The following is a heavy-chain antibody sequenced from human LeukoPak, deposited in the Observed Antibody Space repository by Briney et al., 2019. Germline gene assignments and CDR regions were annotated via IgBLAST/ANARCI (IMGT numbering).Heavy chain of an antibody. J-gene: IGHJ3*02. CDR1: GFTFSSYA. CDR2: ISGSGYNT. D-gene: IGHD4-23*01. Sequence: GGSLRLSCATSGFTFSSYAMTWVRQAPGEGLEWVSGISGSGYNTYYAESVKGRFTISRDSSKNTLYLQMSSLRAEDTAVYYCAKEGRGGREAAFDIWGQGTMVAVSS. V-gene: IGHV3-23*01. CDR3: AKEGRGGREAAFDI.